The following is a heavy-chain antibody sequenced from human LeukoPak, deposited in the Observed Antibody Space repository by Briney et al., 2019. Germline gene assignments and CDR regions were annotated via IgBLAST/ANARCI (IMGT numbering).Heavy chain of an antibody. CDR3: AKGSYTMIVVPNPFDY. CDR1: GFTFSGYG. D-gene: IGHD3-22*01. J-gene: IGHJ4*02. Sequence: GGSLRLSCAASGFTFSGYGMHWVRQAPGKGLEWVAVISYDGSNKYYADSVKGRFTISRDNSKNTLYLQMNSLRAEDTAVYYCAKGSYTMIVVPNPFDYWGQGTLVTVSS. V-gene: IGHV3-30*18. CDR2: ISYDGSNK.